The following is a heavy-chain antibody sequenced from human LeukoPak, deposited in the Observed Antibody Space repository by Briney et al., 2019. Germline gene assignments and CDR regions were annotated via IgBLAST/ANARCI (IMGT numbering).Heavy chain of an antibody. V-gene: IGHV3-7*01. CDR2: IKQDGSEK. D-gene: IGHD4-17*01. CDR1: GFTFSSYW. CDR3: ARDGVTTVKDAFDI. Sequence: GGSLRLSCAASGFTFSSYWMSWVRQAPGKGLEWVANIKQDGSEKYYVDSVKGRFTISRDNAKNSLYLQMNSLRDEDAAVYYCARDGVTTVKDAFDIWGQGTMVTVSS. J-gene: IGHJ3*02.